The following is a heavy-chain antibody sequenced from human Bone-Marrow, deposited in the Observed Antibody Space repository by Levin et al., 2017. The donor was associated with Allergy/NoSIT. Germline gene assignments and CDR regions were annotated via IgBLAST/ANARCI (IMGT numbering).Heavy chain of an antibody. J-gene: IGHJ6*01. V-gene: IGHV5-51*01. CDR3: VRHDEVVVIPDDISFLYGMDV. CDR1: GDSFIRYW. CDR2: IYPGDSDT. D-gene: IGHD2-2*02. Sequence: GASVKVSCQVSGDSFIRYWIGWVRQKSGKGLEWMGIIYPGDSDTRYSPSFQGQVTMSADKSINTAYLQWSSLKASDSAIYYFVRHDEVVVIPDDISFLYGMDVWGQGTTVTVYS.